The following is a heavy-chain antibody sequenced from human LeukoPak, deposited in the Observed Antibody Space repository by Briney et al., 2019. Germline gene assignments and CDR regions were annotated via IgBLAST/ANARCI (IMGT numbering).Heavy chain of an antibody. CDR3: ARDDSSGYFDY. CDR2: ISSSGSTI. Sequence: GGSLRLSCAASGFTFSDYYMSWIRQAPGKRLEWVSYISSSGSTIYYADSVKGRFTISRDNAKNSLYLQMNSLRAEDTAVYYCARDDSSGYFDYWGQGTLVTVSS. CDR1: GFTFSDYY. J-gene: IGHJ4*02. V-gene: IGHV3-11*04. D-gene: IGHD3-22*01.